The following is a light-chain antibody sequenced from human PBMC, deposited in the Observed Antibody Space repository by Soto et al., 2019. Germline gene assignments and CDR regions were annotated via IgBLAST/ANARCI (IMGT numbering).Light chain of an antibody. CDR1: SSDVGTYNR. CDR2: DVS. CDR3: SSQADRSTLI. Sequence: QSVLTQPASVSGSPGQSITISCTGTSSDVGTYNRVSWYQQHPGQAPRLMIYDVSNRPSGVSNRFSGSKSSNTASLTISGLQPEDEANYYCSSQADRSTLIFGGGTKLTVL. J-gene: IGLJ2*01. V-gene: IGLV2-14*03.